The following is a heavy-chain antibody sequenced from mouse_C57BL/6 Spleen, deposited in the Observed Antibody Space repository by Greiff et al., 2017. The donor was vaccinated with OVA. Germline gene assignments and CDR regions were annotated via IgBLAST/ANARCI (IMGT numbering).Heavy chain of an antibody. V-gene: IGHV1-81*01. J-gene: IGHJ4*01. CDR2: IYPRSGNT. Sequence: VQLQQSGAELARPGASVKLSCKASGYTFTSYGISWVKQRTGQGLEWIGEIYPRSGNTYYNEKLKGQATLTADKSSSTAYMELRRLTSEYSAVYFCARWNYSNPYAMDYWGQGTSVTVSS. CDR1: GYTFTSYG. D-gene: IGHD2-5*01. CDR3: ARWNYSNPYAMDY.